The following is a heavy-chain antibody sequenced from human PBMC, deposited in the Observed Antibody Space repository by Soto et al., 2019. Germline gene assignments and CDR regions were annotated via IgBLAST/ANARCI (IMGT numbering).Heavy chain of an antibody. V-gene: IGHV5-51*01. CDR2: IYPGDSDT. Sequence: GESLKISCKGSVYSFTSYWIGLVPQMPGKGPEWMGIIYPGDSDTRYIPSIECHVTCFGDRSIGTAYLQRSSLKPSDTAMFYCARVSVGSRGDFSTPDDAFDFCHQGTMIIVSS. D-gene: IGHD2-21*01. CDR3: ARVSVGSRGDFSTPDDAFDF. J-gene: IGHJ3*01. CDR1: VYSFTSYW.